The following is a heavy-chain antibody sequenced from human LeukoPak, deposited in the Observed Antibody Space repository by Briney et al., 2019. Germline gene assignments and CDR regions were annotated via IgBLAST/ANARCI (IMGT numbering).Heavy chain of an antibody. CDR1: GGSISSYY. Sequence: SETLSLTCTVSGGSISSYYWSWIRQPAGKGLEWIGRIYTSGTTHYNPSLKSRVTMSVDTSKNQFSLKLSSVTAADTAVYYCARVNYYDSSGYTSRAFDIWGQGTMVTVSS. V-gene: IGHV4-4*07. CDR3: ARVNYYDSSGYTSRAFDI. D-gene: IGHD3-22*01. J-gene: IGHJ3*02. CDR2: IYTSGTT.